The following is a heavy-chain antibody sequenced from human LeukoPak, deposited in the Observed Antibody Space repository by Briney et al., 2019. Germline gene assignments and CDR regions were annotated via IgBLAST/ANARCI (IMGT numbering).Heavy chain of an antibody. Sequence: GESLRISCKGSGYSFTSYWISWVRQMPGKGLEWMGRIDPSDSYTNYSPSFQGHVTISADKSISTAYLQWSSLKASDTAMYYCARLTVVVPAAHYYYYGMEVWGKGTTVTVSS. CDR2: IDPSDSYT. CDR3: ARLTVVVPAAHYYYYGMEV. J-gene: IGHJ6*04. D-gene: IGHD2-2*01. CDR1: GYSFTSYW. V-gene: IGHV5-10-1*01.